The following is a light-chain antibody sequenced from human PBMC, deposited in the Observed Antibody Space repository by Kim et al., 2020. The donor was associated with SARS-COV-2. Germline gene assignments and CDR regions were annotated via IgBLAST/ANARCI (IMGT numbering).Light chain of an antibody. J-gene: IGKJ1*01. CDR1: QDINIY. CDR3: QQYYSYPRT. CDR2: AAS. V-gene: IGKV1-8*01. Sequence: ASTGDRVTITCRASQDINIYLAWDQQKPGKAPKPLIYAASRLQSGVPSRFSGSGSGTDFTLTISCLQSEDFATYYCQQYYSYPRTFGQGTKVDIK.